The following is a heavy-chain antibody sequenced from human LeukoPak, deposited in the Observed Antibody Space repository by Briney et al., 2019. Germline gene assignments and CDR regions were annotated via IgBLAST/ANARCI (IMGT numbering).Heavy chain of an antibody. V-gene: IGHV3-7*01. CDR3: ATIGYSYGYDIDY. D-gene: IGHD5-18*01. CDR1: GFTFSSYW. CDR2: IKQDGSEK. Sequence: GGSLRLSCATSGFTFSSYWMSWVRQAPGKGLEWVANIKQDGSEKYYVDSVKGRFTISRDNAKNSLYLQMNSLRAEDTAMYYCATIGYSYGYDIDYWGQGTLDTVSS. J-gene: IGHJ4*02.